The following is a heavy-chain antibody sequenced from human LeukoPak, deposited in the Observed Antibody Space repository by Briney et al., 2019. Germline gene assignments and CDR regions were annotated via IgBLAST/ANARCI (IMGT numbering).Heavy chain of an antibody. CDR2: IYTSGST. CDR1: GGSISSYY. J-gene: IGHJ4*02. V-gene: IGHV4-4*07. CDR3: ARQTGSGLFILP. Sequence: SETLSLTCTVSGGSISSYYWSWIRQPAGKGLEWIGRIYTSGSTNYNPSLKSQVSISIDTSKNQFSLRLTSVTAADTAVYYCARQTGSGLFILPGGQGTLVTVSS. D-gene: IGHD3/OR15-3a*01.